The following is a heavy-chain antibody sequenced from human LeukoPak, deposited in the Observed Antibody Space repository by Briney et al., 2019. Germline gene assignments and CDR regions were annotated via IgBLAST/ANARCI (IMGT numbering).Heavy chain of an antibody. Sequence: SETLSLTCAVYGGSFSGYYWGWIRQPPGKGLEWIGEINHSGSTNYNPSLKSRVTISVDTSKNQFSLKLSSVTAADTAVYYCARRPRIAAAGTPYYYGMDVWGQGTTVTVSS. CDR1: GGSFSGYY. CDR2: INHSGST. V-gene: IGHV4-34*01. J-gene: IGHJ6*02. D-gene: IGHD6-13*01. CDR3: ARRPRIAAAGTPYYYGMDV.